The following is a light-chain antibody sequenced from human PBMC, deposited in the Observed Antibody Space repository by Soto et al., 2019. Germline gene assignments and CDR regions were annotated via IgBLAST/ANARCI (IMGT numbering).Light chain of an antibody. CDR3: TSYTSSSTPYV. Sequence: QSVLTQPASVSGAPGPAITISCAGTSSDVGGYTYVSWYQQHPGKAPKLMIYDVSNRPSGVSNRFSGSKSGNTASLTISGLQAEDEADYYCTSYTSSSTPYVFGGGTKV. J-gene: IGLJ1*01. CDR1: SSDVGGYTY. V-gene: IGLV2-14*01. CDR2: DVS.